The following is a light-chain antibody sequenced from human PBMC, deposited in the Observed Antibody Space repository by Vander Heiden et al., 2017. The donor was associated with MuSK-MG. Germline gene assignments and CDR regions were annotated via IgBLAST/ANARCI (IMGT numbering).Light chain of an antibody. Sequence: EIVMTQSPATLSVSPGERATLSCRASQSVSSSLAWYQQKPGQAPRLLIYGASTRATGIPARFSGGGSGTEFTLTISSLQSEDFAVYYCQQDSNCPMTFGQGTKVEIK. V-gene: IGKV3-15*01. CDR2: GAS. CDR3: QQDSNCPMT. J-gene: IGKJ1*01. CDR1: QSVSSS.